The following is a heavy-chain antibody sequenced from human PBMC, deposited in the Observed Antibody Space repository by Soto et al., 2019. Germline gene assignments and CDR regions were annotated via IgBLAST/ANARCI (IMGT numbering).Heavy chain of an antibody. Sequence: SGPTLVNPTQPLTLTCTCSGFSVKTSGVGVGWIRQPPGKTLEWLALIYWNDFKRYTPSLKTRLTISKDTSKNQVALTMTNMDPVDTATYYCARGDYGDYVAQFDYWGQGTRVTGSA. CDR3: ARGDYGDYVAQFDY. V-gene: IGHV2-5*01. D-gene: IGHD4-17*01. J-gene: IGHJ4*02. CDR1: GFSVKTSGVG. CDR2: IYWNDFK.